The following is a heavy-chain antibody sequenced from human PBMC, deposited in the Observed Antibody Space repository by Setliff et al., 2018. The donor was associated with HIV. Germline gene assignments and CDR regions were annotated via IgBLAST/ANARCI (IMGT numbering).Heavy chain of an antibody. Sequence: PSETLSLTCTVSGGSISSSSYYWGWIRQPPGKGLEWIGSIYYSGSTYYNPSLKSRVTISVDTSKNQFSLKLSSVTAADTAVYYCASPVSGGSSGQYHYWGQGTLVTAPQ. CDR3: ASPVSGGSSGQYHY. CDR1: GGSISSSSYY. V-gene: IGHV4-39*01. D-gene: IGHD6-19*01. J-gene: IGHJ4*02. CDR2: IYYSGST.